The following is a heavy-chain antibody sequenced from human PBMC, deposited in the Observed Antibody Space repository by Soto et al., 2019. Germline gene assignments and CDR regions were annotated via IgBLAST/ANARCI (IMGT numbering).Heavy chain of an antibody. V-gene: IGHV3-23*01. J-gene: IGHJ4*02. CDR2: ISGSGGST. CDR1: GFTFSSYA. CDR3: AKDRRRITYSSSAFSDY. Sequence: GGSLRLSCAASGFTFSSYAMSWVRQAPGKGLEWVSAISGSGGSTYYADSVKGRFTISRDNSKNTLYLQMNSLRAEDTAVYYCAKDRRRITYSSSAFSDYWGQGTLVTVSS. D-gene: IGHD6-6*01.